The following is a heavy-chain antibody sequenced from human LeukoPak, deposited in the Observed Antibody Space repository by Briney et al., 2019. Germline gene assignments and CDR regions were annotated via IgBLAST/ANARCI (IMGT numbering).Heavy chain of an antibody. J-gene: IGHJ4*02. CDR3: XXXXHLAGYNWNGVVDY. CDR2: ISSSSSYI. Sequence: GGSLRLSCAASGFTFSSYSMNWVRQAPGKGLEWVSSISSSSSYIYYADSVKGRFTISRDNAKNSLYLQMNSLKAEDTAVYYXXXXXHLAGYNWNGVVDYWGQGTLVTVSS. V-gene: IGHV3-21*01. CDR1: GFTFSSYS. D-gene: IGHD1-20*01.